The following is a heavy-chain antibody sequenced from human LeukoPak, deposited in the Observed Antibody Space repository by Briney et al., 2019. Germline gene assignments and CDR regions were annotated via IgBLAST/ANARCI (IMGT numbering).Heavy chain of an antibody. V-gene: IGHV3-53*01. Sequence: GGSLRLSCAASGFTVSSNYMSWVRQAPGKGLEWVSVIYSGGSTYYADSVKGRFTISRDSSENTLYLQMNSLRAEDTAVYYCATLPDLDCSSISCSDSWGQGTLVTVSS. CDR2: IYSGGST. J-gene: IGHJ4*02. CDR3: ATLPDLDCSSISCSDS. D-gene: IGHD2-2*01. CDR1: GFTVSSNY.